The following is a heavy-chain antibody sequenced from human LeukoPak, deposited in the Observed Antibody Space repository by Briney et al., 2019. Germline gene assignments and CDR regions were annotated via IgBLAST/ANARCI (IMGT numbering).Heavy chain of an antibody. CDR2: IWYDGSNK. V-gene: IGHV3-33*06. CDR3: TKDVGNHVTDC. Sequence: GGSLRLSCAASGFTFSSYGMHWVRQAPGKGLEWVAVIWYDGSNKYYADSVKARFTISRDNSKNTLYLQMNSLRAEDTAVYYCTKDVGNHVTDCWGQGTLVTVSS. D-gene: IGHD1-14*01. J-gene: IGHJ4*02. CDR1: GFTFSSYG.